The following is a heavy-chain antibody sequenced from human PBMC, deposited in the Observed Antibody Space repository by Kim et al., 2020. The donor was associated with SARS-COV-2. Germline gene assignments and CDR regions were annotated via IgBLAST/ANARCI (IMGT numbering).Heavy chain of an antibody. CDR3: ARDEIAVAGHYFDY. D-gene: IGHD6-19*01. Sequence: AQKFKGRATMTRDPSTSTACMELGRLRSDDTAVYYCARDEIAVAGHYFDYWGQGTLVTVSS. J-gene: IGHJ4*02. V-gene: IGHV1-2*02.